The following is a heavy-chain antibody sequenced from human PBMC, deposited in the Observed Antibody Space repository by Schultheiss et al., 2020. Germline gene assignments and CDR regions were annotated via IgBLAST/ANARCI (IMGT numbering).Heavy chain of an antibody. D-gene: IGHD3-22*01. J-gene: IGHJ4*02. CDR1: GFTFSDYY. CDR3: ARVNYYDSSGYYDY. Sequence: WGSLRLSCAASGFTFSDYYMSWIRQAPGKGLEWVSYISSSGSTIYYADSVKGRFTISRDNAKNSLYLQMNSLRAEDTAVYYCARVNYYDSSGYYDYWGQGTLVTVSS. V-gene: IGHV3-11*01. CDR2: ISSSGSTI.